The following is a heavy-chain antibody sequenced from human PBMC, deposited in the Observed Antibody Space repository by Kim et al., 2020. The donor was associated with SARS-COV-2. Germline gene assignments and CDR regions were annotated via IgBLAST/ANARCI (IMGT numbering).Heavy chain of an antibody. J-gene: IGHJ4*02. D-gene: IGHD6-19*01. V-gene: IGHV3-11*06. CDR3: AIRIPGSYSSGWPIDY. Sequence: SVKGRFTISRDNAKNSLYLQMNSLRAEETAVYYCAIRIPGSYSSGWPIDYWGQGTLVTVSS.